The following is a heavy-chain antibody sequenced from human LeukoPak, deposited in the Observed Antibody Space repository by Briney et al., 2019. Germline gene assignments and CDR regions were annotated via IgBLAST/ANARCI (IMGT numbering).Heavy chain of an antibody. V-gene: IGHV4-61*01. D-gene: IGHD4-23*01. CDR1: GGSVSSISYY. J-gene: IGHJ4*02. Sequence: PSETLSLTCTVSGGSVSSISYYWSWIRQPPGKRLEWIGYIYYSGSTNYNPSLKSRVTISVDTSKNQFSLKLSSVTAADTAVYYCARVGLRWYTFDYWGQGTLVTVSS. CDR3: ARVGLRWYTFDY. CDR2: IYYSGST.